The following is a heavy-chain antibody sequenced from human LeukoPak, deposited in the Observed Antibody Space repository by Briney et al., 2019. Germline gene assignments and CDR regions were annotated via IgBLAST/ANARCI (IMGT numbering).Heavy chain of an antibody. CDR2: IRYDGSNK. V-gene: IGHV3-30*02. J-gene: IGHJ6*03. CDR1: GFTFSSYG. CDR3: AKDGLTYGSGSSYYYMDV. Sequence: GGSLRLPCAASGFTFSSYGMHWVRQAPGKGLEWVAFIRYDGSNKYYADSVKGRFTISRDNSKNTLYLQMNSPRAEDTAVYYCAKDGLTYGSGSSYYYMDVWGKGTTVTVSS. D-gene: IGHD3-10*01.